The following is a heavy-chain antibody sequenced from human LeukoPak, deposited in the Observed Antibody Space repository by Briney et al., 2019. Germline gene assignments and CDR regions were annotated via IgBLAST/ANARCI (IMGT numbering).Heavy chain of an antibody. CDR1: GFTVSSNY. Sequence: PGGSLRLSCAASGFTVSSNYMSWVRQAPGKGLEWVSVIYSGGSTYYADSVKGRFTISRGNSKNTLYLQMNSLRAEDTAVYYCAREVITFGGVIIRDYWGQGTLVTVSS. D-gene: IGHD3-16*02. CDR3: AREVITFGGVIIRDY. V-gene: IGHV3-53*01. CDR2: IYSGGST. J-gene: IGHJ4*02.